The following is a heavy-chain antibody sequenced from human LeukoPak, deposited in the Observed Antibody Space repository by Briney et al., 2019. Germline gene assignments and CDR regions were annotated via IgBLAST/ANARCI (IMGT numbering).Heavy chain of an antibody. CDR3: ATSYSSGWPHY. CDR2: INHSGSN. D-gene: IGHD6-19*01. V-gene: IGHV4-34*01. Sequence: SETLSLTCAVYGGSFSGYYWSWIRQPPGKGLEWIGEINHSGSNNYHPSLKSRVTISVDTSKNQFSLKLSSVTAADTAVYYCATSYSSGWPHYWGQGTLVTVSS. J-gene: IGHJ4*02. CDR1: GGSFSGYY.